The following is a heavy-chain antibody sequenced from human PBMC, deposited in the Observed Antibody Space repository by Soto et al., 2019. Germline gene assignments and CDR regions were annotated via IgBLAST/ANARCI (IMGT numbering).Heavy chain of an antibody. CDR1: GFTFSSYW. CDR2: IKSDGSGT. CDR3: ARGDGDHYDGTGYLCRP. J-gene: IGHJ5*02. V-gene: IGHV3-74*01. Sequence: EVQLVESGGGLVQPGESLTLSCSASGFTFSSYWMHWVRQAPGKGLVLVSRIKSDGSGTYYADSVKGRLTISRDNARNTLYLQMNSQRVEDTAVYFCARGDGDHYDGTGYLCRPWGPGTLVTVSS. D-gene: IGHD3-22*01.